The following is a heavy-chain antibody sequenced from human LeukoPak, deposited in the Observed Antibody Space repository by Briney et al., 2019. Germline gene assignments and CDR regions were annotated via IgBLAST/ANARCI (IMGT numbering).Heavy chain of an antibody. D-gene: IGHD1-26*01. V-gene: IGHV3-30*03. J-gene: IGHJ4*02. CDR3: AGDRWRGAPDYFDC. Sequence: GTSLRLSCAASGFSLTHDAIHWVRQAPGKGLEWVAVVSKDTVTKFYRDSVKGRFTVSTDSSKNTVYLQRTGLRSEDTAVYYCAGDRWRGAPDYFDCWGQGTLVTVSS. CDR1: GFSLTHDA. CDR2: VSKDTVTK.